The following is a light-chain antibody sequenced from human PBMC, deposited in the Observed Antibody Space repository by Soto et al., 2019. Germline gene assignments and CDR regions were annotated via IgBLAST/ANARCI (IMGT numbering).Light chain of an antibody. CDR3: QQRSNWPPLT. CDR2: DAS. CDR1: QGVSSY. J-gene: IGKJ4*01. Sequence: EIVLTQSPATLSLSPGERATLSCRASQGVSSYLAWYQQQPGQAPRLLIYDASNRATGIPARFSGSGSGTDFTLTISSLEPEDFAVYYCQQRSNWPPLTFGGGTKVEIK. V-gene: IGKV3-11*01.